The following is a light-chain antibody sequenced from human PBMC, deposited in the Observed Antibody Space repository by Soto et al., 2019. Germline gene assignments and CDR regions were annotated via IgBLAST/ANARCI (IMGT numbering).Light chain of an antibody. Sequence: EIVMTQSPATLSVSPGERATLSCRASQSVSSNLAWYQQKPGQAPSLLIYGASTTATGIPAWFSGGGSGTGFTLTIGSRQSEDFGVSYCLQYNHWRWTFVHRTKVE. CDR2: GAS. J-gene: IGKJ1*01. CDR3: LQYNHWRWT. CDR1: QSVSSN. V-gene: IGKV3-15*01.